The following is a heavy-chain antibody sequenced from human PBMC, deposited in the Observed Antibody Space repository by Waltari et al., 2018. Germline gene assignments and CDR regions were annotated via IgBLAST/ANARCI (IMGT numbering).Heavy chain of an antibody. CDR3: ARDYDFWSGYRGGWFDP. J-gene: IGHJ5*02. CDR1: GYTFTGSS. V-gene: IGHV1-2*02. CDR2: INPNSGGT. Sequence: QVQLVQSGAEVKKPGASVKVSCKASGYTFTGSSMPWVRQAPGQGLEWMGWINPNSGGTNYAQKFQGRVTMTRDTSISTAYMELSRLRSDDTAVYYCARDYDFWSGYRGGWFDPWGQGTLVTVSS. D-gene: IGHD3-3*01.